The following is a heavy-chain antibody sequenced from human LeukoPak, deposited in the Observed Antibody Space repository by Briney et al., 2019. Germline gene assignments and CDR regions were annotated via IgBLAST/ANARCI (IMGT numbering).Heavy chain of an antibody. D-gene: IGHD3-3*01. CDR2: INHSGST. CDR1: GGSFSGYY. CDR3: ARARRGVRFSDYFDY. V-gene: IGHV4-34*01. J-gene: IGHJ4*02. Sequence: SETLSLTCAVYGGSFSGYYWSWIRQPPGKGLEWIGEINHSGSTNYNPSLKSRVTISVDTSKNQFSLKLSSVTSADTAVYYCARARRGVRFSDYFDYWDQGTLVTVSS.